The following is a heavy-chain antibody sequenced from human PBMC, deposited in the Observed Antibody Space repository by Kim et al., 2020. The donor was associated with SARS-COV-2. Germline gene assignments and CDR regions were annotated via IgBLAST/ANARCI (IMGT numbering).Heavy chain of an antibody. V-gene: IGHV4-61*02. J-gene: IGHJ4*02. CDR3: ARDGHPHDYGDYVLGY. Sequence: SETLSLTCTVSGGSISSGSYYWSWIRQPAGKGLEWIGRIYTSGSTNYNPSLKSRVTISVDTSKNQFSLKLSSVTAADTAVYYCARDGHPHDYGDYVLGYWGQGTLVTVSS. D-gene: IGHD4-17*01. CDR1: GGSISSGSYY. CDR2: IYTSGST.